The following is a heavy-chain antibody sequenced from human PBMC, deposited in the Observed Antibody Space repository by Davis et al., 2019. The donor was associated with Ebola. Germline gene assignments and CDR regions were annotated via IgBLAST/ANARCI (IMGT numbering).Heavy chain of an antibody. CDR2: MNPNSGNT. CDR1: GYTLNTYY. V-gene: IGHV1-8*02. Sequence: ASVKVSCKASGYTLNTYYIHWVRQATGQGLEWMGWMNPNSGNTGYAQKFQGRVTMTRNTSISTAYMELSSLRSEDTAVYYCAIPPQAFDIWGQGTMVTVSS. CDR3: AIPPQAFDI. J-gene: IGHJ3*02.